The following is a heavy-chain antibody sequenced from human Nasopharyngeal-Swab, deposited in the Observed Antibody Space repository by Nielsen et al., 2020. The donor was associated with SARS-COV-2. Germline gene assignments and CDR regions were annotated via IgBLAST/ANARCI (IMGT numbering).Heavy chain of an antibody. D-gene: IGHD3-10*01. CDR3: ARASNSGSYAFDI. CDR2: ISSSSSYI. Sequence: GESLKISCAASGFTFSSYSMNWVRQAPGKGLEWVSYISSSSSYIYYADSVKGRFTISRDNAKNSLYLQMNSLRAEDTAVYYCARASNSGSYAFDIWGQGTMVTVSS. V-gene: IGHV3-21*05. J-gene: IGHJ3*02. CDR1: GFTFSSYS.